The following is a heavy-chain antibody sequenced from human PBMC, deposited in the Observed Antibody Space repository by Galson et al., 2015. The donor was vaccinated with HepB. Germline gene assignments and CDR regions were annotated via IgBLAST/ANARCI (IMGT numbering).Heavy chain of an antibody. Sequence: SLRLSCAASGFTFSSYWMSWVRQAPGKGLEWVANIKQDGCEKYYVDSVKGRFTISRDNAKNSLYLQMNSLRAEDTAVYYCARVGYSYGWSFDYWGQGTLVTVSS. D-gene: IGHD5-18*01. CDR1: GFTFSSYW. CDR3: ARVGYSYGWSFDY. J-gene: IGHJ4*02. CDR2: IKQDGCEK. V-gene: IGHV3-7*03.